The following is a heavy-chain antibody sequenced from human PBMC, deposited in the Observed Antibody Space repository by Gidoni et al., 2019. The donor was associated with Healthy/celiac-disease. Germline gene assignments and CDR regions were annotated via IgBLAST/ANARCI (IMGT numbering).Heavy chain of an antibody. D-gene: IGHD1-1*01. V-gene: IGHV3-9*01. CDR3: AKDRTSGKVHPSYYYYGMDV. Sequence: EVQLVESGGGLVQPGRSLRLSCAASGFTFDDYAMHWVRQAPGKGLEWVSGISWNSGSIGYADSVKGRFTISRDNAKNSLYLQMNSLRAEDTALYYCAKDRTSGKVHPSYYYYGMDVWGQGTTVTVSS. CDR1: GFTFDDYA. CDR2: ISWNSGSI. J-gene: IGHJ6*02.